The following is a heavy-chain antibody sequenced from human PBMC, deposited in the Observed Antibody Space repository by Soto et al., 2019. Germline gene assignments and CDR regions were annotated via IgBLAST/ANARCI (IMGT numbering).Heavy chain of an antibody. D-gene: IGHD3-3*01. CDR2: ISGSGGST. CDR3: AKDLTGLTIFGVVIIPGARDDFDY. V-gene: IGHV3-23*01. CDR1: GFTFSSYA. J-gene: IGHJ4*02. Sequence: GGSLRLSCAASGFTFSSYAMSWVRQAPGKGLEWVSAISGSGGSTYYADSVKGRFTISRDNSKNTLYLQMNSLRAEDTAVYYCAKDLTGLTIFGVVIIPGARDDFDYWGQGTLVTVSS.